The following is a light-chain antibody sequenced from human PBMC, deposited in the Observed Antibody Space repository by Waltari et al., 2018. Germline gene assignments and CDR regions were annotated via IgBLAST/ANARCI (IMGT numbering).Light chain of an antibody. V-gene: IGKV3-11*01. CDR2: DGF. J-gene: IGKJ5*01. CDR3: QQRSNWPPSIT. CDR1: QSVI. Sequence: EIVLTQSPATLSLSPGERATLSCRASQSVILAWYQQKPGQAPKFLIYDGFNRATGIPDRFGVSGSGTDFTLTISSLESEDSAVYYCQQRSNWPPSITFGQGTRLEIK.